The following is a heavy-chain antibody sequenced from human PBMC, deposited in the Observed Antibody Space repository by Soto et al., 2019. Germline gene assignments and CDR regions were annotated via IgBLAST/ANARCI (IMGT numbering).Heavy chain of an antibody. CDR3: ASVDTAMAAFDY. CDR1: GYTFTSYG. CDR2: ISAYNGNT. Sequence: ASVKVSCKASGYTFTSYGIGWVRQAPGQGLEWMGWISAYNGNTNYAQKLQGRVTMTTDTSTSTAYMELRSLRSDDTAVYYCASVDTAMAAFDYWGQGTLVTVSS. D-gene: IGHD5-18*01. V-gene: IGHV1-18*01. J-gene: IGHJ4*02.